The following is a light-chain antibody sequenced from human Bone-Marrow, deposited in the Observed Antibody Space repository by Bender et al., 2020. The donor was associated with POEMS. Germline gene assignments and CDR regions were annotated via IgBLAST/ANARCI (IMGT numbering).Light chain of an antibody. CDR1: SSNIGAGYD. CDR2: GHT. V-gene: IGLV1-40*01. CDR3: QSYDNSLGGWV. Sequence: QSVLTQPPSVSGAPGQRVTVSCTGSSSNIGAGYDVQWYQQLPGTAPKLLIYGHTNRPSGVPDRFSGSKSDTSASLAITGLQAEDEGDYYCQSYDNSLGGWVFGGGTKLTVL. J-gene: IGLJ3*02.